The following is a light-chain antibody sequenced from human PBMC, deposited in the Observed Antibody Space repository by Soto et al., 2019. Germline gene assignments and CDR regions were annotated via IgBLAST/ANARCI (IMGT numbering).Light chain of an antibody. Sequence: EIVMTQSPATLSVSPGERATLSCRASQSVSSNLAWYQQKPGQAPRLLIYGASTRATGFPARFSGSGSGTEFTLTISSLQSEDFATYYCQHSYTTPRTFGQGTKLEIK. CDR3: QHSYTTPRT. J-gene: IGKJ2*01. CDR1: QSVSSN. CDR2: GAS. V-gene: IGKV3-15*01.